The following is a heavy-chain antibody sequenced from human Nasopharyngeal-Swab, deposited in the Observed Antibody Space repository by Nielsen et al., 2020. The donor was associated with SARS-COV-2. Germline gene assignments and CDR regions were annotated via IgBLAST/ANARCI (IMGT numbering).Heavy chain of an antibody. CDR3: ASGTVTLLHY. CDR1: GFTFSSYD. CDR2: IGTAGDT. Sequence: GGSLRLSCAASGFTFSSYDMHWVRQATGKGLEWISAIGTAGDTYYPGSVKGRFTISRENAKNSLYLQMNSLRAEDTAVYYCASGTVTLLHYWGQGTLVTVSS. D-gene: IGHD4-23*01. J-gene: IGHJ4*02. V-gene: IGHV3-13*01.